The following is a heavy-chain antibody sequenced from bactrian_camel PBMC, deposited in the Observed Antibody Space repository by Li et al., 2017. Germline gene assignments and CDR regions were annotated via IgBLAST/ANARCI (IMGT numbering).Heavy chain of an antibody. J-gene: IGHJ6*01. CDR3: AKDRYGGSYYGADFGY. V-gene: IGHV3S42*01. CDR1: GFTFSGYA. CDR2: IDSGGGVT. D-gene: IGHD6*01. Sequence: VESGGGLVQPGGSLSLSCAASGFTFSGYAMSWVRQAPGKGLEWVSAIDSGGGVTGYADSVKGRFTISRDNAQNTLYLQLNSLKTEDTAMYYCAKDRYGGSYYGADFGYWGQGTQVTVS.